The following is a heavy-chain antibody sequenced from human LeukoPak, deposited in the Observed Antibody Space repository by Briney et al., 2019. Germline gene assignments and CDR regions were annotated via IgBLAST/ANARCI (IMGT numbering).Heavy chain of an antibody. D-gene: IGHD2-21*02. CDR1: GFTVSDNS. CDR2: NYDDRT. V-gene: IGHV3-53*05. J-gene: IGHJ4*02. Sequence: SGGSLRLSCTVSGFTVSDNSMSWVRQAPGKGLEWVSFNYDDRTHYSDSVKGRFTISRDNSKNTLYLQMNSLRAEDTAVYYCAKDPNRVTGNDYWGQGTLVTVSS. CDR3: AKDPNRVTGNDY.